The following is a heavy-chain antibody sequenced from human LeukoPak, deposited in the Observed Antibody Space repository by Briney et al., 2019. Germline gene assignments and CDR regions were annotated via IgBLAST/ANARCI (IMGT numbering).Heavy chain of an antibody. CDR3: ARLTSYNHDYSGRYGLDV. V-gene: IGHV3-21*01. Sequence: GGSLRLSCAASGFTFSSYGMNRVRQAPGKGLEWVSSIGRSPSYIYYANSVKGRFTISRDNAKDSLDLQMNSLRAEDTAVYYCARLTSYNHDYSGRYGLDVWGQGTTVTVSS. J-gene: IGHJ6*02. CDR2: IGRSPSYI. D-gene: IGHD5-12*01. CDR1: GFTFSSYG.